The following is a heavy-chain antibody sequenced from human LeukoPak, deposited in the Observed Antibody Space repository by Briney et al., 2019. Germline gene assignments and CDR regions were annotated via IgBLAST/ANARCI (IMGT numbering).Heavy chain of an antibody. CDR2: ISYDGSNK. V-gene: IGHV3-30*18. D-gene: IGHD3-22*01. CDR1: GFTFSSYG. CDR3: AKAGREWLLLPHAEYFQH. Sequence: GGSLRLSCAASGFTFSSYGMHWVRQAPGKGLEWVAVISYDGSNKYYADSVKGRFTISRDNSKNTLYLQMNSLRAEDTAVYYCAKAGREWLLLPHAEYFQHWGQGTLVTVSS. J-gene: IGHJ1*01.